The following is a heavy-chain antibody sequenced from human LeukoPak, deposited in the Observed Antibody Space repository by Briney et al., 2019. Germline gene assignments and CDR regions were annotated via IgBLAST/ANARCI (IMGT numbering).Heavy chain of an antibody. D-gene: IGHD3-10*01. CDR3: ARPRRNYYGSGSYGTDYYMDV. Sequence: PSETLSLTCAVYGGSFSGYYWSWIRQPPGKGLEWIGEINHSGSTNYNPSLKSRVTISVDTSKNQFSLKLSSVTAADTAVYYCARPRRNYYGSGSYGTDYYMDVWGKGTTVTISS. CDR1: GGSFSGYY. J-gene: IGHJ6*03. V-gene: IGHV4-34*01. CDR2: INHSGST.